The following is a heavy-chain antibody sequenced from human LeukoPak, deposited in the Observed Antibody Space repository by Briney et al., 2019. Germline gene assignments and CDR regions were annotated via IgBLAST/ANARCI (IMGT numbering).Heavy chain of an antibody. V-gene: IGHV3-7*01. Sequence: GGSLRLSCVASGFVFNTHWIYWVRQAPGKGLEWVATINQDGTETRYVDSVKGRFTISRDNAKSSVFLQMNSLRVEDTAVFYCAHAYLWGQGTMVTVSS. CDR1: GFVFNTHW. CDR2: INQDGTET. J-gene: IGHJ3*01. D-gene: IGHD2-21*01. CDR3: AHAYL.